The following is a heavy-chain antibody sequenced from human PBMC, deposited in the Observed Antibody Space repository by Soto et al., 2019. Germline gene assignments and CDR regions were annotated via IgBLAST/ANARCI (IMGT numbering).Heavy chain of an antibody. CDR1: GYTFTTYW. Sequence: GESLKISCKGSGYTFTTYWIGWVRQMPGKGLEWMGIIYPGDSDTRYSPSFQGQVTISADKSFSTAYLQWSSLRASDTAMYYCARRTTTVTTFDYWGQGTLVTV. V-gene: IGHV5-51*01. CDR2: IYPGDSDT. D-gene: IGHD4-17*01. J-gene: IGHJ4*02. CDR3: ARRTTTVTTFDY.